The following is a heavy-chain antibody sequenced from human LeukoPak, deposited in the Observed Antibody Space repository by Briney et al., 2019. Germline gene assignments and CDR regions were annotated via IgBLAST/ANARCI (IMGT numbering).Heavy chain of an antibody. CDR3: ARVRSRGIAAAGGDY. CDR2: ISSSGSTI. D-gene: IGHD6-13*01. V-gene: IGHV3-48*03. CDR1: GFTFSSYE. Sequence: TGGSLRLSCAASGFTFSSYEMNWVRQAPGKGLEWVSYISSSGSTIYYADSVKGRFTISRDNAKNSLYLQMNSLRAEDTAVYYCARVRSRGIAAAGGDYWGQGTLVTVSS. J-gene: IGHJ4*02.